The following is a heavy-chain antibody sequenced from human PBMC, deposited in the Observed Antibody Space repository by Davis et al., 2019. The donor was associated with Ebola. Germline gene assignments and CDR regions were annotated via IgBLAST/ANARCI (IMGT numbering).Heavy chain of an antibody. D-gene: IGHD5-18*01. CDR1: GYTFTSYA. CDR3: GRCEENPDTTMVSCFDY. V-gene: IGHV7-4-1*02. J-gene: IGHJ4*02. CDR2: INTNTGDP. Sequence: ASVKVSCKASGYTFTSYAIHWVRQAPGQGLEWMGWINTNTGDPTYAQGFTGRFVFSLDTSVSTAYLQSSSLKAEDTAVYYCGRCEENPDTTMVSCFDYWGQGTLVTVSS.